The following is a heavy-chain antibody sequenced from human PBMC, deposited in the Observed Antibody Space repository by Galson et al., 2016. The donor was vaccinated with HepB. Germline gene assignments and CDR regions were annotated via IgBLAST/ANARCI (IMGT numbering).Heavy chain of an antibody. J-gene: IGHJ3*02. V-gene: IGHV1-24*01. CDR2: FDPEDAET. D-gene: IGHD6-13*01. CDR1: GYRFSELS. Sequence: SVKVSCKVSGYRFSELSIHWVRQAPGKGLGWMGGFDPEDAETIYAQKFQGRVTMTEDTSTDTAYMDLSSLRSEDTAVYYCAASSPGSTWYGDAFDMWGQGTLVTVSS. CDR3: AASSPGSTWYGDAFDM.